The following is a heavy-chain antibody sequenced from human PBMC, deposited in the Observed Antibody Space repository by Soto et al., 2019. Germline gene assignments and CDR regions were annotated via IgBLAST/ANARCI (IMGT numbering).Heavy chain of an antibody. J-gene: IGHJ4*02. CDR1: GGSSSSSSYC. V-gene: IGHV4-39*01. Sequence: SETLSLTCTVSGGSSSSSSYCWGWIRQPPGKGLEWIGSIYYSGSTYYNPSLKSRVTISVDTSKNQFSLKLSSVTAADPAVYYCARHTPAISISDHWGQGTLVTVSS. CDR3: ARHTPAISISDH. CDR2: IYYSGST. D-gene: IGHD2-15*01.